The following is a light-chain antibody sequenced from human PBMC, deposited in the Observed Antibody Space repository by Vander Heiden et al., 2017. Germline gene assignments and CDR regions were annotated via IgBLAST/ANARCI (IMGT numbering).Light chain of an antibody. Sequence: EIVLTQSPGTLSLSPRERATLSCMASQSVSRSYLAWYQQEPGQAPRLLIYGASSRATGIPDRFSGRGFWTDFTLTIRRLEPEDFAVYYCQQYGSSPYTFGQGTKLEIK. V-gene: IGKV3-20*01. CDR2: GAS. J-gene: IGKJ2*01. CDR3: QQYGSSPYT. CDR1: QSVSRSY.